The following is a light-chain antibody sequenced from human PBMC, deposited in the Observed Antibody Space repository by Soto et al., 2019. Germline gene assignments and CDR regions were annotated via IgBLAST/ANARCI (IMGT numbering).Light chain of an antibody. Sequence: DIQVTQSPSTLSASVGDRVTIACRASQSVNNWVAWYQQKPGKAPNLLISEASRLESGVPSRFSGSGSGTVFTLTISSLQPDDFATYYCQQYNAYSYTFGQGTKLE. V-gene: IGKV1-5*01. J-gene: IGKJ2*01. CDR1: QSVNNW. CDR2: EAS. CDR3: QQYNAYSYT.